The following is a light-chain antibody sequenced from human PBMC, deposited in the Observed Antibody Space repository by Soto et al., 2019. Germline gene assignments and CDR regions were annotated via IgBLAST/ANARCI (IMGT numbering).Light chain of an antibody. CDR1: SSDVGSYNL. CDR2: EVS. CDR3: CSYAGSSTPLI. J-gene: IGLJ1*01. V-gene: IGLV2-23*02. Sequence: QSALTQPASVSGSPGQAITISCTGTSSDVGSYNLVSWYQQHPGKAPQLMIYEVSKRPSGVSNRFSGSKSGNTASLTISGLQAEDEADYYCCSYAGSSTPLIFGTGTKLTVL.